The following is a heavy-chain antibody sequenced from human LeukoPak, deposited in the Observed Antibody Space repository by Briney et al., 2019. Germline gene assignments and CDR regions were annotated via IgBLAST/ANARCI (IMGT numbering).Heavy chain of an antibody. D-gene: IGHD3-10*01. Sequence: GGSLRLSCAASGLTFSSYSMNWVRQAPGKGLEWVSSISSSSSYIYYADSVKGRFTISRDNAKNSLYLQMNSLRAEDTAVYYCASEGSGSYYQRIFDYWGQGTLVTVSS. V-gene: IGHV3-21*01. J-gene: IGHJ4*02. CDR3: ASEGSGSYYQRIFDY. CDR2: ISSSSSYI. CDR1: GLTFSSYS.